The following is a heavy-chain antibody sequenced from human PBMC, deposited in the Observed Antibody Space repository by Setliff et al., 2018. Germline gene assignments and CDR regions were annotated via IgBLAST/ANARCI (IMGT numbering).Heavy chain of an antibody. V-gene: IGHV1-69*10. J-gene: IGHJ4*02. CDR1: GGTFNSYG. CDR2: TIPILGTA. Sequence: SVKVSCKASGGTFNSYGVTWVRQAPGQGLEWMGGTIPILGTANYAQKFQGRVTITADKSTGIIYMELTSLRSDDTAVYYCARHPPPPNYFDIGALDSWGQGTLVTVSS. CDR3: ARHPPPPNYFDIGALDS. D-gene: IGHD3-22*01.